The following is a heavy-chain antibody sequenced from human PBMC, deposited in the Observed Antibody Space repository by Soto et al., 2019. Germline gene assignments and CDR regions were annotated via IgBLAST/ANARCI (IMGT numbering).Heavy chain of an antibody. V-gene: IGHV2-5*02. CDR2: IYWDDDK. CDR3: AHSTSTRHYDFWSGPRPDV. Sequence: HITLKESGPTLVKPTQTLTLTCTFSGFSLSTSGVGVGWIRQPPGKALEWLALIYWDDDKRYSPSLKSRLTITKDTSKNQVVLTMTNMDPVDTATYYCAHSTSTRHYDFWSGPRPDVWGQGTTVTVSS. J-gene: IGHJ6*02. CDR1: GFSLSTSGVG. D-gene: IGHD3-3*01.